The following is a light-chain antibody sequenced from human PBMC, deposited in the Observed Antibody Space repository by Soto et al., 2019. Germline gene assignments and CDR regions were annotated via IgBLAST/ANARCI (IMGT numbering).Light chain of an antibody. J-gene: IGKJ4*01. CDR3: QHYHSQSIT. CDR2: AAS. Sequence: DILLIQSPATLSASVGDRITITCRASENIFKFLAWYQQRSGSAPNLLIYAASDLEKGVPSRFSGSGYGTEFTLTIDNLQPNDSATYFCQHYHSQSITFGVGTQVDVK. CDR1: ENIFKF. V-gene: IGKV1-5*01.